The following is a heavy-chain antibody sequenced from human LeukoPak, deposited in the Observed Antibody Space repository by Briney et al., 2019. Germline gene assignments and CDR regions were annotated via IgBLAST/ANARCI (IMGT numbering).Heavy chain of an antibody. CDR1: GYTFTSYD. V-gene: IGHV1-8*03. Sequence: ATVKVTCKASGYTFTSYDINWVRQATGQGLEWMGWMNPNSGNTGYAQKFQGIVTITRNTPITTAYMELSSLRSEDTAVYYCARGSGSYYAFDIWGQGTMVTVSS. D-gene: IGHD1-26*01. CDR3: ARGSGSYYAFDI. J-gene: IGHJ3*02. CDR2: MNPNSGNT.